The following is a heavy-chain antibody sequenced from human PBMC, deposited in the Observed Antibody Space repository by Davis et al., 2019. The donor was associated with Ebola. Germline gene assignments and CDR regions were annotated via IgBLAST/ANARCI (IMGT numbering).Heavy chain of an antibody. V-gene: IGHV3-30-3*01. CDR3: ARDISRGVLEWLWDY. CDR2: ISHDGSNK. J-gene: IGHJ4*02. CDR1: GFTFSSYA. D-gene: IGHD3-3*01. Sequence: GESLKISCAAPGFTFSSYAMHWVRQAPGKGLEWVAVISHDGSNKFYADSVKGRFTVSRDNSKNTLYLQMNSLRAEDTAVYYCARDISRGVLEWLWDYWGQGTLVTVSS.